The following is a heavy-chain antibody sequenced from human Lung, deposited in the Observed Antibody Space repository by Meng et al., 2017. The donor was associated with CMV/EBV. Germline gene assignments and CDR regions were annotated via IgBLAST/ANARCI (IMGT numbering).Heavy chain of an antibody. V-gene: IGHV2-5*02. CDR1: GFSLSTSGVG. CDR3: ANIENWNYPYYFDY. Sequence: SGXXLVXPTQTLTLTCTFSGFSLSTSGVGVGWIRQPPGKALEWLALIYWDDDKRYSPSLKSRLNIPKDTSKNQVVLTMTNMDPVDTATYYCANIENWNYPYYFDYLXQGTLVTVSS. D-gene: IGHD1-7*01. CDR2: IYWDDDK. J-gene: IGHJ4*02.